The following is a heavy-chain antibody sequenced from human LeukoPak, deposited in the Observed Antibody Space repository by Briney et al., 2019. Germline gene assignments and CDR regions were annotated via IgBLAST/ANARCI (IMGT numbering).Heavy chain of an antibody. V-gene: IGHV4-59*08. J-gene: IGHJ3*02. CDR2: IYYTGST. CDR1: GGSISSYY. Sequence: PSETLSLTCTVSGGSISSYYWSWIRQPPGEGLEWIGYIYYTGSTNYNPSLKSRVTISVDTSKNQFSMKLSSVTAADTAVYYCARLGPVEMATGRAFDIWGQGTMVTVSS. D-gene: IGHD5-24*01. CDR3: ARLGPVEMATGRAFDI.